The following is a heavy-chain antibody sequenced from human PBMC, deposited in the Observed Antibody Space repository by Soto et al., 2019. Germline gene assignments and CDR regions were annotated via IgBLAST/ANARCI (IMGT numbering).Heavy chain of an antibody. CDR3: VHSLLPIWRSRGAIDY. J-gene: IGHJ4*02. D-gene: IGHD3-16*01. CDR1: GFSRSTSGVG. CDR2: IYWDDDK. V-gene: IGHV2-5*02. Sequence: QITLKESGPTLVKPTQTLTLTCTFSGFSRSTSGVGVGWIRQPPGKALEWLALIYWDDDKRYSPSLKSRLTIITDTSTNRSVLTMTTPDPAHPPTYSSVHSLLPIWRSRGAIDYSGQGTLVTLSS.